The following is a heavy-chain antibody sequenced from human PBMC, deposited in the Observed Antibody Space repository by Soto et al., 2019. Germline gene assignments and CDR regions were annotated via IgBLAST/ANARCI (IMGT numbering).Heavy chain of an antibody. CDR1: GGSFSGYY. J-gene: IGHJ6*03. D-gene: IGHD3-10*01. CDR3: ARGRGYYYYMDV. Sequence: SETLSLTCAVYGGSFSGYYWSWIRQPPGKGLEWIGEINHSGSTNYNPSLKSRVTISVDTSKNQFSLKPSSVTAADTAVYYCARGRGYYYYMDVWGKGTTVTVSS. V-gene: IGHV4-34*01. CDR2: INHSGST.